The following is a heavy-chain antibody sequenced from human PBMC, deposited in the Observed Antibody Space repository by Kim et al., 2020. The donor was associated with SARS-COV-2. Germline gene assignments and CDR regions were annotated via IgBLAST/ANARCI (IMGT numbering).Heavy chain of an antibody. D-gene: IGHD1-26*01. J-gene: IGHJ4*02. Sequence: YAQKFQGRVTMTRDTSTNTVYMELSSLRSEDTAVYYCARDTGGSYYIDYWGQGTLVTVSS. V-gene: IGHV1-46*01. CDR3: ARDTGGSYYIDY.